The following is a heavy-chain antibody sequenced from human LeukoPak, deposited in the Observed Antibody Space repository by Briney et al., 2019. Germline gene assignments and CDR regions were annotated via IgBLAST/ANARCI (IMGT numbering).Heavy chain of an antibody. CDR2: IYYSGST. CDR3: ARGAYYYSSAIGRYGMDV. J-gene: IGHJ6*02. V-gene: IGHV4-59*01. CDR1: GGSISSYY. Sequence: SETLSLTCTVSGGSISSYYWSWIRQPPGKGLEWIGYIYYSGSTNYNPSLKSRVTISVDTSKNQFSLKLSSVTAADTAVYYCARGAYYYSSAIGRYGMDVWGQGTTVTVSS. D-gene: IGHD3-10*01.